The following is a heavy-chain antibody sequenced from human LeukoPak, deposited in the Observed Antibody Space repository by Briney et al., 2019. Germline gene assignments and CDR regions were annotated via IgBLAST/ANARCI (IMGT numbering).Heavy chain of an antibody. CDR2: IYSGGST. Sequence: GGSLRLSCAASGFTVSSNYMSWVRQAPGKGLEWVSVIYSGGSTYYADSVKGRFTISRDNAENSLYLQMNSLRAEDTAVYYCARLTSTVTTFVYWGQGALVTVSS. CDR1: GFTVSSNY. V-gene: IGHV3-66*04. CDR3: ARLTSTVTTFVY. D-gene: IGHD1-1*01. J-gene: IGHJ4*02.